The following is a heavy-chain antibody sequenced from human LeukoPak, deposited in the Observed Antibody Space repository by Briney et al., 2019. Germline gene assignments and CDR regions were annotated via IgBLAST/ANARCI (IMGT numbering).Heavy chain of an antibody. CDR2: FSLNEGNR. CDR1: GFTFSSYA. Sequence: GGSLRLSCAASGFTFSSYAFHWVRQAPGKGLEWVAVFSLNEGNRYYADSVRGRFTASRDNSKNTLYLQMNSLRTDDTAVYYCAGAGNSANYFDYWGQGTLVTVSS. CDR3: AGAGNSANYFDY. V-gene: IGHV3-30-3*01. D-gene: IGHD2-15*01. J-gene: IGHJ4*02.